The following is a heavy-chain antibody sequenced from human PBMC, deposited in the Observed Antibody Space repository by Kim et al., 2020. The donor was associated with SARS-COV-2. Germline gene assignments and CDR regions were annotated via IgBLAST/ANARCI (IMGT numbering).Heavy chain of an antibody. CDR2: TRNKANSYTT. CDR1: GFIFSDYY. V-gene: IGHV3-72*01. CDR3: ARVNPYQGSVYPFDN. Sequence: GGSLRLSCAASGFIFSDYYMDWVRQAPGKGLEWVARTRNKANSYTTEYAASVKGRFTISRDHSKNSLYLQMSSLGTEDTALYYCARVNPYQGSVYPFDNWGQGTLVTVSA. D-gene: IGHD3-22*01. J-gene: IGHJ4*02.